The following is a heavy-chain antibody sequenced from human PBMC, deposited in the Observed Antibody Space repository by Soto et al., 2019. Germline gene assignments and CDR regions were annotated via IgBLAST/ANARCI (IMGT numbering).Heavy chain of an antibody. D-gene: IGHD6-19*01. V-gene: IGHV3-30-3*01. CDR2: ISYDGSNK. J-gene: IGHJ4*02. Sequence: PGGSLRLSCAASGFTFSSYAMHWVRQAPGKGLEWVAVISYDGSNKYYADSVKGRFTISRDNSKNTLYLQMNSLRAEDTAVYYCARVSGRWLVFHLDYWGQGTLVTVSS. CDR3: ARVSGRWLVFHLDY. CDR1: GFTFSSYA.